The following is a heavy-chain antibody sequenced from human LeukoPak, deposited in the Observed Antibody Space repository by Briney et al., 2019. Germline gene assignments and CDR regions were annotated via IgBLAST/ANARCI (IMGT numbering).Heavy chain of an antibody. J-gene: IGHJ4*02. CDR3: ARERYDSIGFDY. Sequence: PGGSLRLPCAASGFTFSSYEMNWVRQAPGKGLEWVSYISSSGSTIYYSNSVKGRFTISRDNAKNSLYLQMNSLRAEDTAVYYCARERYDSIGFDYWGQGTVDSVSS. CDR1: GFTFSSYE. V-gene: IGHV3-48*03. CDR2: ISSSGSTI. D-gene: IGHD3-22*01.